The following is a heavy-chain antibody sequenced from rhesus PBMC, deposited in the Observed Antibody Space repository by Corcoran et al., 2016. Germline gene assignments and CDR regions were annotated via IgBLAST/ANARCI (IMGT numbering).Heavy chain of an antibody. CDR1: GYSISSGYD. CDR2: IYGSSVST. CDR3: ARGYYSGSLNRGYFDL. V-gene: IGHV4-76*01. D-gene: IGHD3-16*01. Sequence: QVKLQESGPGVVKPSETLSLTCAVSGYSISSGYDWSWIRQPPGKGLEWIGYIYGSSVSTNYNPSLKNRVTISKDTSKNQFSLKLSSVTAADTAVYYCARGYYSGSLNRGYFDLWGPGTPITISS. J-gene: IGHJ2*01.